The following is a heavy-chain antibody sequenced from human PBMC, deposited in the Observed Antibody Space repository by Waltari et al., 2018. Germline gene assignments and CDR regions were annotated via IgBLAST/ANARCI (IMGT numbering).Heavy chain of an antibody. D-gene: IGHD3-16*02. J-gene: IGHJ6*02. CDR3: ARATLMITFGGVIVHYYYYGMDV. Sequence: QVQLQQWGAGLLKPSETLSLTCAVYGGSFSGYYWSWIRQPPGKGLEWIGEINHSGSTNDNPSLKSRVTISVDTSKNQFSLKLSSVTAADTAVYYCARATLMITFGGVIVHYYYYGMDVWGQGTTVTVSS. V-gene: IGHV4-34*01. CDR2: INHSGST. CDR1: GGSFSGYY.